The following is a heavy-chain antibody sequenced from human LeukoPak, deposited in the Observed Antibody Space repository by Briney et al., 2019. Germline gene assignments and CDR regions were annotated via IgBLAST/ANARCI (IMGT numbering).Heavy chain of an antibody. D-gene: IGHD6-19*01. Sequence: GGSLRLSCAASGFTFSSYGMHWVRQAPGKGLEWVAVISYDRSNKYYADSVKGRFTISRDNSKNTLYPQMNSLRAEDTAVYYCAKDWFFVAGTTGFDYWGQGTLVTVSS. CDR1: GFTFSSYG. V-gene: IGHV3-30*18. J-gene: IGHJ4*02. CDR3: AKDWFFVAGTTGFDY. CDR2: ISYDRSNK.